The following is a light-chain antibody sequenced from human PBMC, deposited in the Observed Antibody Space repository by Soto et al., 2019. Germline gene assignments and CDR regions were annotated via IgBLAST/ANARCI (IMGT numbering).Light chain of an antibody. CDR1: QSLLHITGETF. V-gene: IGKV2D-29*02. CDR3: LQSTQLPPT. J-gene: IGKJ5*01. Sequence: DVVMTQTPLSMSVAPGQPASISCKSSQSLLHITGETFLFWYLQKPGQSPQLLIYEVSTRVSAVTFRFSGSGSGTDFTLEISRVETDDVGIYYCLQSTQLPPTFGQGTRLGI. CDR2: EVS.